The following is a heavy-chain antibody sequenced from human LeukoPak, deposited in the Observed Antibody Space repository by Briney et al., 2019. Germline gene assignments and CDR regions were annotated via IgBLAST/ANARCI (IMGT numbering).Heavy chain of an antibody. CDR2: IYYSGST. J-gene: IGHJ5*02. CDR3: ARVIGPDYGDRLWFDP. Sequence: SQTLSLTCTVSGGSISSGGYYWSWIRQHPGKGLEWIGYIYYSGSTYYNPSLKSRVTISVDTSKNQFSLKLSSVTAADTAVYYCARVIGPDYGDRLWFDPWGQGTLVTVSS. V-gene: IGHV4-31*03. D-gene: IGHD4-17*01. CDR1: GGSISSGGYY.